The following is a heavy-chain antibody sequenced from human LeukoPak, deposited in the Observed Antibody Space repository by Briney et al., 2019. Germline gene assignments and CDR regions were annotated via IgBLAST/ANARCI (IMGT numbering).Heavy chain of an antibody. CDR1: GFTFSNAW. V-gene: IGHV3-15*01. Sequence: GGSLRLSCAASGFTFSNAWMSWVRQAPGKGLEWVGRIKSKTDGGTTDYAAPVKGRFTISRDDSKNTLYLQMNSLKTEDTAVYYCTTKRVGAPAFDYWGQGTLVTVSS. CDR2: IKSKTDGGTT. J-gene: IGHJ4*02. D-gene: IGHD1-26*01. CDR3: TTKRVGAPAFDY.